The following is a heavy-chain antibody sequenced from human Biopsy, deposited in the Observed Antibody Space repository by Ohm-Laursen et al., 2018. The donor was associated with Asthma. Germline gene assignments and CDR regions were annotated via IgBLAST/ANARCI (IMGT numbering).Heavy chain of an antibody. J-gene: IGHJ4*02. Sequence: SSVKVSCKSLGGTFNTYVIGWVRQAPGQGPELMGGINSVFGTTTYPQKFQDRVTITADDSTSTVYMELSSLRSEDTAVYYCARKAGSCISRTCYSLDFWGQGTLVTVSS. D-gene: IGHD2-2*01. V-gene: IGHV1-69*01. CDR3: ARKAGSCISRTCYSLDF. CDR2: INSVFGTT. CDR1: GGTFNTYV.